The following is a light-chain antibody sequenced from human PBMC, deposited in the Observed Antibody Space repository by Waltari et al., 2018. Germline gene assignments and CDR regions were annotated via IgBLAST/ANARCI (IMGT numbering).Light chain of an antibody. CDR1: QSVSRT. V-gene: IGKV3-20*01. CDR2: GAS. J-gene: IGKJ1*01. CDR3: QHYVRLPAT. Sequence: EIVLTQSPGTLSLSPGERATLSCRASQSVSRTLAWYQQKPGQAPKLLIYGASIRATDIPDRFTGSWSGTDFSLTISSLEPEDFAIYFCQHYVRLPATFGQGTKVEIK.